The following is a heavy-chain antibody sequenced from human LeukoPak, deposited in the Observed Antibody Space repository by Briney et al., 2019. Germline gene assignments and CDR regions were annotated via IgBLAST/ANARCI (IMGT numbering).Heavy chain of an antibody. CDR1: GYTFTSYY. CDR3: ARSYFHESSDYYFPTDY. V-gene: IGHV1-46*01. CDR2: INPSDGNT. Sequence: ASVKVSCKASGYTFTSYYMHWVRQAPGQGLEWMGIINPSDGNTTYAQKFQGRVTMTRDTSTSTVYMEMSSLRSEDTAVYYCARSYFHESSDYYFPTDYWGQGPRVTVSS. J-gene: IGHJ4*02. D-gene: IGHD3-22*01.